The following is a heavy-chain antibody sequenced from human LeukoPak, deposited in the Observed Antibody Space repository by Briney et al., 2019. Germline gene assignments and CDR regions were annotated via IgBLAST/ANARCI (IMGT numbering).Heavy chain of an antibody. Sequence: SETLSLTCTVSGYSISSGSYWSWIRQPPGKGLEWIGGIYHSGFTFYNPALNSRVTISVDTSKTQFSLKFHSVTAADTAVYYCAREGTVRWFDPWGQGTLVTVSS. CDR1: GYSISSGSY. D-gene: IGHD1-14*01. CDR2: IYHSGFT. J-gene: IGHJ5*02. V-gene: IGHV4-38-2*02. CDR3: AREGTVRWFDP.